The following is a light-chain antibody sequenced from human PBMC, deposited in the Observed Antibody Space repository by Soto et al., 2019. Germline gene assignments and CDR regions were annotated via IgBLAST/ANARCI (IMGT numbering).Light chain of an antibody. V-gene: IGKV3D-20*01. CDR3: QVYNSSPWT. J-gene: IGKJ1*01. CDR1: QSVSSSY. CDR2: DVS. Sequence: EIVLTQSPATLSLYQGERATLSCGASQSVSSSYLAWYQQNPGLAPRLLIYDVSSRATGIPDRFSGSGSGTDFTLTISRLEPEDFAMYYCQVYNSSPWTFGQGSKVDIK.